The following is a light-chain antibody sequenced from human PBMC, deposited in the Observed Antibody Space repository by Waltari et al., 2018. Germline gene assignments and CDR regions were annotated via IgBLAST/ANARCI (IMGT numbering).Light chain of an antibody. CDR3: CSYAGASTYV. CDR2: DVS. Sequence: QSALTQPASVSGSPGQSITIPCTGTRGDVGGYNYVSWYQQHPGKAPKPMIYDVSKRPSGASHRFSGSKSGNTASLTVSGLQAEDEADYYCCSYAGASTYVFGTGTKVTVL. V-gene: IGLV2-23*02. CDR1: RGDVGGYNY. J-gene: IGLJ1*01.